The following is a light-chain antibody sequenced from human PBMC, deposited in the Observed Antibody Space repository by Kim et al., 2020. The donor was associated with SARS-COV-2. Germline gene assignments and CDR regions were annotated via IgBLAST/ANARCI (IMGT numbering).Light chain of an antibody. CDR2: AAS. CDR1: QGISNY. Sequence: DIQMTQSPSSLSASVGDRVTLTCRASQGISNYLAWYQQKPGKVPKLLIYAASTLQSGVPSRFSGSGSGTDFTLTISSLQPEDVATYYCQKYNSAPRTFGRGTKVDIK. CDR3: QKYNSAPRT. V-gene: IGKV1-27*01. J-gene: IGKJ1*01.